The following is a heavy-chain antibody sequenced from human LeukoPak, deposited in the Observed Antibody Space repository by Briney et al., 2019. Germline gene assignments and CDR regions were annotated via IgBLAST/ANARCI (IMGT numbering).Heavy chain of an antibody. CDR1: GFTFSSYW. J-gene: IGHJ6*03. D-gene: IGHD2-2*01. CDR3: ARTTGCLRVPAAIYYYYYYYLDV. CDR2: IKQDGSEK. Sequence: GGSLRLSCAASGFTFSSYWMSWVRQAPGKGLEWVATIKQDGSEKYYVDSVKGRFTISRDNAKKSLHLQMNSLRAEDTAVYYCARTTGCLRVPAAIYYYYYYYLDVWRKGTTVTV. V-gene: IGHV3-7*01.